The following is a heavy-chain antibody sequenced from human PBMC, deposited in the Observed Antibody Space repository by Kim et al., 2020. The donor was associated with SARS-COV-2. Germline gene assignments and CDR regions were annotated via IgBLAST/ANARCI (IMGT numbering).Heavy chain of an antibody. CDR3: ARDTPYSSGWSYFDY. CDR1: GFTFSSYE. CDR2: ISSSGSTI. V-gene: IGHV3-48*03. J-gene: IGHJ4*02. D-gene: IGHD6-19*01. Sequence: GGSLRLSCAASGFTFSSYEMNWVRQAPGKGLEWVSYISSSGSTIYYADSVKGRFTISRDNAKNSLYLQMNSLRAEDTAVYYCARDTPYSSGWSYFDYWGQGTLVTVSS.